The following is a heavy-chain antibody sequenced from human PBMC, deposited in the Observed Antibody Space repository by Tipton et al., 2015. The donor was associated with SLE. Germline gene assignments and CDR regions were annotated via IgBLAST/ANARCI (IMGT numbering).Heavy chain of an antibody. Sequence: TLSLTCTVSGGSISTHYWSWIRQPPGKGLEWIGYIYYTGNTNYNPSLKSRVTMSVDTSKSQFSLKLTFVSAADTAIYCCARMGLCTTTTCNEGAFDVWGQGSMVTVSS. CDR2: IYYTGNT. CDR3: ARMGLCTTTTCNEGAFDV. V-gene: IGHV4-59*11. D-gene: IGHD2-2*01. J-gene: IGHJ3*01. CDR1: GGSISTHY.